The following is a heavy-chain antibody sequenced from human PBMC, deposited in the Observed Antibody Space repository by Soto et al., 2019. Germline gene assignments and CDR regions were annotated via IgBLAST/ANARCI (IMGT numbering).Heavy chain of an antibody. CDR2: ISSSSSYI. D-gene: IGHD1-26*01. CDR3: AREGLRDSGSYPSPPDY. J-gene: IGHJ4*02. V-gene: IGHV3-21*01. Sequence: GGSLRLSCAASGFTFSSYSMNWVRQAPGKGLEWVSSISSSSSYIYYADSVKGRFTISRDNAKNSLYLQMNSLRAEDTAVYYCAREGLRDSGSYPSPPDYWGQGTLVTVSS. CDR1: GFTFSSYS.